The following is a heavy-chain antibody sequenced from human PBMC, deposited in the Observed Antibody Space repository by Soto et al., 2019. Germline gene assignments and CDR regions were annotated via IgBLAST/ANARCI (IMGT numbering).Heavy chain of an antibody. V-gene: IGHV3-53*01. CDR1: GFSVSSNY. Sequence: LRLSCAISGFSVSSNYLSWVRQAPGKGLEWVSVHYSGGSTYYADSVQGRFTISRDKSNNTLYLQMRRVRAEDTAVYFCARHRHPRGTVGATSPLDPWGQGTQVTAPQ. J-gene: IGHJ5*02. D-gene: IGHD1-26*01. CDR3: ARHRHPRGTVGATSPLDP. CDR2: HYSGGST.